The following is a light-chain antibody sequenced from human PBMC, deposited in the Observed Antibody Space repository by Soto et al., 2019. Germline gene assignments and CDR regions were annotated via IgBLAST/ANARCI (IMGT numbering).Light chain of an antibody. J-gene: IGLJ2*01. CDR3: SSYAGSNNVV. CDR1: SSDVGVYNY. Sequence: QSALTQPPSASGSPGQSVTISCTGTSSDVGVYNYVSWYQQHPGKAPKLLIYEVSKRPSGVPDRFSGSKSGNTVSLTVSGLQAEDEADFYCSSYAGSNNVVFGGGTKLTVL. CDR2: EVS. V-gene: IGLV2-8*01.